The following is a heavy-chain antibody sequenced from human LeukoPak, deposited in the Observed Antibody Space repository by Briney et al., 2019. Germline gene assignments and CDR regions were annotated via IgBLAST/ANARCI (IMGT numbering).Heavy chain of an antibody. CDR1: GFTFSSYE. V-gene: IGHV3-48*03. CDR2: ISSSGRTI. CDR3: ARDERGAFDI. Sequence: GGSLRLSCAASGFTFSSYEMNWVRQAPGKGLEWVLYISSSGRTIYYADSVKGRFTISRDNAKNSLYLQMNSLRAEDTAVYYCARDERGAFDIWGQGTMVTVSS. J-gene: IGHJ3*02. D-gene: IGHD3-16*01.